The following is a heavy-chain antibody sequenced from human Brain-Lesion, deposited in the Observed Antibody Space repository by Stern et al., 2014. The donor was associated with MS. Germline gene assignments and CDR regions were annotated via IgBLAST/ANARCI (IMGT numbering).Heavy chain of an antibody. V-gene: IGHV3-74*02. CDR2: INRDGSDT. Sequence: VQLEESGGGLVQPGGSLRLSCAASGFNFSSYWMHWVRQFPEKGLFWVSQINRDGSDTSYADSVKGRFSISRDNIRNILYLRMTSLRAEDTAVYYCARGVGDYWGQGARVTVSS. J-gene: IGHJ4*02. CDR3: ARGVGDY. CDR1: GFNFSSYW. D-gene: IGHD3-16*01.